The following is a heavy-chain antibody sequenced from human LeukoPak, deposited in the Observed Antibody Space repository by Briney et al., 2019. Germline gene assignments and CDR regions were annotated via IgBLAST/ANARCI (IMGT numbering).Heavy chain of an antibody. V-gene: IGHV4-61*02. D-gene: IGHD1-26*01. J-gene: IGHJ6*03. CDR3: ARTTGIVGATGYYYYMDV. Sequence: SETLSLTCTVSGGSISSGTYYWSWIRQPAGKGLEWIGRIYTSGSTNYNPSLKSRVTISVDTSKNQFSLKLSSVTAADTALYYCARTTGIVGATGYYYYMDVWGKGTTVTVSS. CDR2: IYTSGST. CDR1: GGSISSGTYY.